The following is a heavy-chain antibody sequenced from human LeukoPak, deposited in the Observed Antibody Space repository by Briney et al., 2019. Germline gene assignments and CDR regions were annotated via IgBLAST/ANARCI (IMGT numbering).Heavy chain of an antibody. D-gene: IGHD5-18*01. J-gene: IGHJ4*02. Sequence: GGSLRLSCAASGFTFTNYWMHWVRQAPGMGLVWVSRLPPDELGIIYADSVKGRFTVSRDNAKNTVYLQMNNLRVEDTAFYYCARDLAYSRLDYWGQGMLVTVSS. CDR2: LPPDELGI. CDR3: ARDLAYSRLDY. CDR1: GFTFTNYW. V-gene: IGHV3-74*01.